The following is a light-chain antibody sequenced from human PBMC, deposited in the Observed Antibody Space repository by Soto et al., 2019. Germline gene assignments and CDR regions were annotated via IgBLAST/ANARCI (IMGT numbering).Light chain of an antibody. CDR2: DAS. CDR3: QQYTTFSRA. J-gene: IGKJ1*01. V-gene: IGKV1-5*01. Sequence: DIQMTQSPSPLSASVGDRVTITCRASQTIRTRLAWYQQKPGKAPKLLIYDASTLDSGVPSRFSGSGSVTDFTLTISGLQPDDFATYYCQQYTTFSRAFGQGTTVDI. CDR1: QTIRTR.